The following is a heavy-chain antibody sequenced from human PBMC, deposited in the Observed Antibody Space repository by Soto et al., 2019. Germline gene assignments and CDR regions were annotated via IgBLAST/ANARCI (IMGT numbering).Heavy chain of an antibody. V-gene: IGHV3-23*01. Sequence: EVQLLESGGGLVHPGGSLRLSCVGSGIEFSNYAMSWVRQAPGKGLEWVSIVSASGRSRYHADSVKGRFTISRDNSKNTLYLHMTNLRAEDTAVYYCAKDGNWLDVYYDVWGQGTPVTVSS. CDR3: AKDGNWLDVYYDV. J-gene: IGHJ4*02. CDR1: GIEFSNYA. D-gene: IGHD3-16*01. CDR2: VSASGRSR.